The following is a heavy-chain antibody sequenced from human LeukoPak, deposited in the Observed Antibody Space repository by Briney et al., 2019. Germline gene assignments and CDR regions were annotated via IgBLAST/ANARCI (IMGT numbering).Heavy chain of an antibody. J-gene: IGHJ3*02. D-gene: IGHD5-18*01. CDR1: GLTYRNYW. CDR2: INGDGSSI. CDR3: ARGTERLPRSAFDI. V-gene: IGHV3-74*03. Sequence: PGGSLRLSCAASGLTYRNYWMHWVRQAPGKGLEWVSRINGDGSSITSVDSVKGRFTISRDNAKNTLHLQMNSLRAEDTAVYYCARGTERLPRSAFDIWGQGTLVTVSS.